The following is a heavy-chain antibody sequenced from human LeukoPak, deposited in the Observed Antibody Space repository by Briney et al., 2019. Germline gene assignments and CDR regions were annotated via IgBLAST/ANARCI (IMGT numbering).Heavy chain of an antibody. D-gene: IGHD3-22*01. CDR3: TSPYDSSGYYYYYYGMDV. Sequence: GGSLRLSCAASGFTFSGSAMHWVRQASGKGLEWVGRIRSKANSYATAYAASVKGRFTISRDDSKNTAYLQMNSLKTEDTAVYYCTSPYDSSGYYYYYYGMDVWGQGTTVTVSS. CDR1: GFTFSGSA. V-gene: IGHV3-73*01. J-gene: IGHJ6*02. CDR2: IRSKANSYAT.